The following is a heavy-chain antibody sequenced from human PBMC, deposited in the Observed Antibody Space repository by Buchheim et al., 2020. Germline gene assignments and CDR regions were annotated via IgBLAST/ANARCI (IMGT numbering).Heavy chain of an antibody. D-gene: IGHD3-22*01. Sequence: QLQLQESGPGLVKPSETLSLTCTVSGGSISSYYWSWIRQPPGKGLEWIGYIYYSGSTNYNPSLKSRVTISVDTSKNQFSLKLSSVTAADTAVYYCARDLSYYDSSGTYNWFDPWGQGTL. CDR2: IYYSGST. CDR1: GGSISSYY. V-gene: IGHV4-59*01. CDR3: ARDLSYYDSSGTYNWFDP. J-gene: IGHJ5*02.